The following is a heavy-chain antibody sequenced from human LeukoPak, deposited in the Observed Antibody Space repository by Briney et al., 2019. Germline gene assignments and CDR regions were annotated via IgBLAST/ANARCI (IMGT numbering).Heavy chain of an antibody. D-gene: IGHD2-15*01. Sequence: GESLRISCKASGYSFATYYISWVRQMPGKGLEWMGRIDPSDSYTNYSPSFQGHVTISADKSISTAYLQWSSLKASDTAMYYCARQGDIGFDYWGQGTLVTVSS. J-gene: IGHJ4*02. CDR2: IDPSDSYT. CDR1: GYSFATYY. V-gene: IGHV5-10-1*01. CDR3: ARQGDIGFDY.